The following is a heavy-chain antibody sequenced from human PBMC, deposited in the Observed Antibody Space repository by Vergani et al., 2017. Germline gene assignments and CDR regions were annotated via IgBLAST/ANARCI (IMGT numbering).Heavy chain of an antibody. D-gene: IGHD5-24*01. CDR3: ARDNGYDQMGDY. V-gene: IGHV3-21*01. CDR2: ISSSSSYI. J-gene: IGHJ4*02. CDR1: GFTFSSYS. Sequence: EVQLVESGGGLVKPGGSLRLSCAASGFTFSSYSMNWVRQAPGKGLEWVSSISSSSSYIYYADSVKGRFTISRDNAKNSLYLQMNSLRAEDTAVYYCARDNGYDQMGDYWGQGTLVTVSS.